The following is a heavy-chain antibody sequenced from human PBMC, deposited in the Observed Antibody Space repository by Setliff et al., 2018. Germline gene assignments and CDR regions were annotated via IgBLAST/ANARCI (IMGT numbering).Heavy chain of an antibody. Sequence: PGGSLRLSCAASGFSFSGPYMSWVRQAPGKGLEWVSKISGSGTTIYYADSVRGRFTISRDNAKNSLFLQMNSLRAEDTAVYYCARYSSGWFFDYWGQGTPVTVS. CDR1: GFSFSGPY. D-gene: IGHD6-19*01. J-gene: IGHJ4*02. V-gene: IGHV3-11*04. CDR2: ISGSGTTI. CDR3: ARYSSGWFFDY.